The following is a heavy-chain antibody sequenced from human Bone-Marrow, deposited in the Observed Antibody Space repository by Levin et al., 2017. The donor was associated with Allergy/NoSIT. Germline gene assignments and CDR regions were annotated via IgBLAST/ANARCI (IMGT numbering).Heavy chain of an antibody. CDR3: ARAVTAILNA. D-gene: IGHD2-21*02. J-gene: IGHJ5*02. V-gene: IGHV1-8*01. CDR1: GYTFTSSD. CDR2: MNPNSGNT. Sequence: GESLKISCKASGYTFTSSDINWVRQATGQGLEWMGWMNPNSGNTGYAQKFQGRVTMTRNTSISTAYMELSSLRSEDTAVYYCARAVTAILNAWGQGTLVTVSS.